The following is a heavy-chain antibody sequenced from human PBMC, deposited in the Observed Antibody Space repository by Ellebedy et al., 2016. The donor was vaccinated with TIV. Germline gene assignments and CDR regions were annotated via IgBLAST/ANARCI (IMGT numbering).Heavy chain of an antibody. Sequence: GESLKISCAASGFTFSSYWMHWVRQAPGKGLVWVSRINSDGSSTSYADSVKGRFTISRDNSKNTLYLQMNSLRAEDTAVYYCARPTVTHAFDIWGQGTMVTVSS. V-gene: IGHV3-74*01. D-gene: IGHD4-17*01. CDR2: INSDGSST. J-gene: IGHJ3*02. CDR1: GFTFSSYW. CDR3: ARPTVTHAFDI.